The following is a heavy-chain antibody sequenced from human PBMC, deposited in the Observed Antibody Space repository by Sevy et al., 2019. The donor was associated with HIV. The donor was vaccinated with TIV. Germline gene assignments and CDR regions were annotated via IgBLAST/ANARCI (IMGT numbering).Heavy chain of an antibody. J-gene: IGHJ3*01. CDR2: INTNGGST. CDR1: GFTFSNYP. CDR3: AAEAPWGSPPLGAFDL. V-gene: IGHV3-64*01. D-gene: IGHD7-27*01. Sequence: GGSLRLSCAASGFTFSNYPMHWVRQAPGKGLEYVSGINTNGGSTNYANSVKGRFTISRDNFKNKLYLQMGSLKPEDMAVYYCAAEAPWGSPPLGAFDLWGQGTVVTVSS.